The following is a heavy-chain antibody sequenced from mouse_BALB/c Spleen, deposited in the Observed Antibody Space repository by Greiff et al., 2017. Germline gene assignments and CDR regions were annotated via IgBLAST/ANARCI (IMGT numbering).Heavy chain of an antibody. D-gene: IGHD2-4*01. CDR3: AKDYYDYWYFDV. CDR1: GYSITSDYA. CDR2: ISYSGST. Sequence: EVQGVESGPGLVKPSQSLSLTCTVTGYSITSDYAWNWIRQFPGNKLEWMGYISYSGSTSYNPSLKSRISITRDTSKNQFFLQLNSVTTEDTATYYCAKDYYDYWYFDVWGAGTTVTVSS. J-gene: IGHJ1*01. V-gene: IGHV3-2*02.